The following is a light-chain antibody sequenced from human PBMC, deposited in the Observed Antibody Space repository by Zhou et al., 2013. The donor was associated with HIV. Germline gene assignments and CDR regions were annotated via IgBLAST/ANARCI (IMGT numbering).Light chain of an antibody. CDR1: QSLNGD. Sequence: EIVMTQSPATLSVFPGERVTLSCRAGQSLNGDLTWYQQKPGQAPRLLIYDASNRATGIPARFSGSGSGTDFTLTISSLEPEDFAVYYCQQRSNWPLTFGGGTKVEIK. CDR3: QQRSNWPLT. CDR2: DAS. V-gene: IGKV3-11*01. J-gene: IGKJ4*01.